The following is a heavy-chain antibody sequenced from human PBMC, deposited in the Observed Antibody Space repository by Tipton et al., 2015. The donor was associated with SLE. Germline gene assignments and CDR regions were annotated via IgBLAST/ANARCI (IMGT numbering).Heavy chain of an antibody. CDR2: IDRDGSP. J-gene: IGHJ6*03. CDR1: RGSLTGYS. Sequence: AGLVKPSETLSLVCVVNRGSLTGYSWNWIRQFPGKGLEWIGEIDRDGSPNYKSSLQNRGTMSVDRSGNQFSLRLTSVTAADTAVYYCARGVSGYYFYSYMDVWGKGTTVTISS. V-gene: IGHV4-34*01. CDR3: ARGVSGYYFYSYMDV. D-gene: IGHD3-16*01.